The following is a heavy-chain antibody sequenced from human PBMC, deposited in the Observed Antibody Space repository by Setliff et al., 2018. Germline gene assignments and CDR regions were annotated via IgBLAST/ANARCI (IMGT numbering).Heavy chain of an antibody. D-gene: IGHD6-13*01. CDR2: ISAYNGNT. CDR3: ARVSEAAAAGFDY. J-gene: IGHJ4*02. Sequence: ASVKVSCKASGYTFTGYYMHWVRQAPGQGLEWMGWISAYNGNTNYAQKLQGRVTMTTDTSTSTAYMELRSLRSDDTAVYYCARVSEAAAAGFDYWGQGTLVTVSS. V-gene: IGHV1-18*04. CDR1: GYTFTGYY.